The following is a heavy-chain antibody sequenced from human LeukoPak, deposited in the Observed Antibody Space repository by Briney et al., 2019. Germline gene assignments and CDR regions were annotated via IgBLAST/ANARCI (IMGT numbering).Heavy chain of an antibody. CDR2: IWYDGSNK. J-gene: IGHJ4*02. CDR1: GFTFSSYG. V-gene: IGHV3-33*01. CDR3: ARGYHYSPPDY. Sequence: GRSLRLSCAASGFTFSSYGMHWVRQAPDKGLEWVAVIWYDGSNKYYADSVKGRFTISRDNSKNTLYLQMNSLRAEDTAVYYCARGYHYSPPDYWGQGTLVTVSS. D-gene: IGHD1-20*01.